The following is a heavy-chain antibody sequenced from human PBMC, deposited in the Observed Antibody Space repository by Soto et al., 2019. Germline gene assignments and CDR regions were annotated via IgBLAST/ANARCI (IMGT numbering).Heavy chain of an antibody. V-gene: IGHV4-34*01. Sequence: KPSETLSLTCAVYGGSFSGYYWSWIRQPPGKGLEWIGEINHSGSTNYNPSLKSRVTISVDTSKNQFSLKLSSVTAAATAVYYCAGRPSNYVSWWFDPWGQGTLVTVSS. J-gene: IGHJ5*02. CDR2: INHSGST. CDR1: GGSFSGYY. D-gene: IGHD4-4*01. CDR3: AGRPSNYVSWWFDP.